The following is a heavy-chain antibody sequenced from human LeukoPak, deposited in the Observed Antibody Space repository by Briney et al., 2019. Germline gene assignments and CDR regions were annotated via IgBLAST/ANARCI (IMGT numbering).Heavy chain of an antibody. D-gene: IGHD2-21*02. CDR2: ISGSGDNT. Sequence: GGSLRLSCAASGFTFSNYAMSWVRQAPGKGMEWVSAISGSGDNTYYADSVKGRFTVSRDNSKNTLYVQMKSLRAEDTAVYYCAKDFVVVPGNVNYFDYWGQGTLVTVSS. J-gene: IGHJ4*02. V-gene: IGHV3-23*01. CDR3: AKDFVVVPGNVNYFDY. CDR1: GFTFSNYA.